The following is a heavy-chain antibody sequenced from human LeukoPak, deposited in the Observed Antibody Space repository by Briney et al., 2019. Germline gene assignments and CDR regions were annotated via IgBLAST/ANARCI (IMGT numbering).Heavy chain of an antibody. J-gene: IGHJ4*01. CDR1: GDSIGSGGLS. CDR3: ARDLGLSSDYYFFYY. D-gene: IGHD3-22*01. Sequence: PSETLSLTCIVSGDSIGSGGLSWHWIRQQRGKGGEWIGYISYTGTTNYNPTLQSRFSMTIERYKNQFSLNLRSVTAADTAVYFCARDLGLSSDYYFFYYWGHGTPVTVSS. CDR2: ISYTGTT. V-gene: IGHV4-31*02.